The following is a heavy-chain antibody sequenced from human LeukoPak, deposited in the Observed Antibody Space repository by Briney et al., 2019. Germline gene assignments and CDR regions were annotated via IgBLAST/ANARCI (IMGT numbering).Heavy chain of an antibody. Sequence: SETLSLTCTVSGGSISSYYWSWIRQPAGKGLEWIGRIYTSGSTNYNPSLKSRVTMSVDTSKNQFSLKLSSVTAADTAVYYCARAPISSGSTLYYYYMDVWGKGTTVTVSS. CDR3: ARAPISSGSTLYYYYMDV. D-gene: IGHD2-2*01. CDR1: GGSISSYY. J-gene: IGHJ6*03. CDR2: IYTSGST. V-gene: IGHV4-4*07.